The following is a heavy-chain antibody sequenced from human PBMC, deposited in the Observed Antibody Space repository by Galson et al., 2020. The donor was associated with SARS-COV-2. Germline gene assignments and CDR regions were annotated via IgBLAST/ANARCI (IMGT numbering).Heavy chain of an antibody. CDR3: AKDGDYGVYVGLFAY. J-gene: IGHJ4*02. CDR1: GFTFSIYR. CDR2: IRNAGSKQ. Sequence: GESLKIPRAATGFTFSIYRMHWVRQAPGQGAERVAFIRNAGSKQYQADLVKSQFSIARDNSKNTLYMQMNSLRAEDTAVYYCAKDGDYGVYVGLFAYWSKGILVTVAS. D-gene: IGHD4-17*01. V-gene: IGHV3-30*02.